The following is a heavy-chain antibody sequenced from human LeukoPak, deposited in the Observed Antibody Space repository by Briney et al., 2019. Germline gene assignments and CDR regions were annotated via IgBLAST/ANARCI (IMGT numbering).Heavy chain of an antibody. CDR1: GGSISSYY. CDR2: IYYSGST. CDR3: ARGPMTTVTTSWYFDL. V-gene: IGHV4-59*01. D-gene: IGHD4-17*01. Sequence: NPSETLSLTCTVSGGSISSYYWSWIRQPPGKGLEWIGYIYYSGSTNYNPSLKSRVTISVDTSKNQFSLKLSSVTAADTAVYYCARGPMTTVTTSWYFDLWGRGTLVTVSS. J-gene: IGHJ2*01.